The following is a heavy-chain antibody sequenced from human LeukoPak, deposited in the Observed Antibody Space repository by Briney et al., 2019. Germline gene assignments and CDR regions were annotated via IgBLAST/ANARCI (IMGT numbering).Heavy chain of an antibody. J-gene: IGHJ3*02. CDR3: ARDRGKYQLLGTFDI. CDR2: IYYSGST. D-gene: IGHD5-24*01. Sequence: SETLSLTCTVSGGSISSYYWSWIRQPPGKGLEWIGYIYYSGSTNYNPSLKSRVTISVDTSKNQFSLKLSSVTAADTAVYYCARDRGKYQLLGTFDIWGQGTVVSVSS. V-gene: IGHV4-59*12. CDR1: GGSISSYY.